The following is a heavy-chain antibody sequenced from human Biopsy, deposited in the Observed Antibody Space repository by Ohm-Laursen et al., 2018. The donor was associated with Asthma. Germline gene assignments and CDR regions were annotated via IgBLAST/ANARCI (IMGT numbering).Heavy chain of an antibody. CDR3: ARRITIFGVVQKDHGMDA. CDR2: ISYGGKT. CDR1: GGSMTPTSHY. J-gene: IGHJ6*02. D-gene: IGHD3-3*01. V-gene: IGHV4-39*01. Sequence: PGTLSLTCVVSGGSMTPTSHYWDWIRQAPGKGLEWIGYISYGGKTSYNPSLKNRVTISGDTSKNQFSLRLTSVTAADTAVYFCARRITIFGVVQKDHGMDAWGQGTTVIVSS.